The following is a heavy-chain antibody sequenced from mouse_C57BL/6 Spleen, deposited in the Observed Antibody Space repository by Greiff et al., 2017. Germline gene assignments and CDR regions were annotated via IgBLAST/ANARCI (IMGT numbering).Heavy chain of an antibody. D-gene: IGHD2-3*01. CDR2: IDPEDGDT. CDR1: GFNFKDYY. CDR3: TTWDDGYYFDY. V-gene: IGHV14-1*01. J-gene: IGHJ2*01. Sequence: VHVKQSGAELVRPGASVKLSCTASGFNFKDYYMHWVKQRPEQGLEWIGRIDPEDGDTEYDPQFQGKATMTADTSSNTAYLQLSSLTSEYTAVYYCTTWDDGYYFDYWGQGTTLTVSS.